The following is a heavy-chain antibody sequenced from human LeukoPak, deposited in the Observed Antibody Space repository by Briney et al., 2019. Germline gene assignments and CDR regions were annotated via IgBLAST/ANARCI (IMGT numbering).Heavy chain of an antibody. Sequence: SETLSLTCTVSGGSISSSGYYWSWIRQHPGKDLEWIGYIYYSGSTYYNPSLKSRVTISVDTSKNQFSLKLSSVTAADTAVYYCARLSSSSWYESDDYWGQGTLVTVSS. CDR1: GGSISSSGYY. V-gene: IGHV4-31*03. D-gene: IGHD6-13*01. CDR3: ARLSSSSWYESDDY. CDR2: IYYSGST. J-gene: IGHJ4*02.